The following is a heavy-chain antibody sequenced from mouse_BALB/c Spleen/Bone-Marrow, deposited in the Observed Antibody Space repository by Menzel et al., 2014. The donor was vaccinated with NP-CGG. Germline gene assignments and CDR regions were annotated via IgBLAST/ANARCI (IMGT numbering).Heavy chain of an antibody. CDR3: ARDDGPYRGY. D-gene: IGHD2-3*01. V-gene: IGHV1-7*01. CDR2: IYPSTGYT. J-gene: IGHJ2*01. Sequence: QVQLQQSGAELAKPGASVKMSCKASGYTFTSYWMHWVKQRPGQGLEWIGYIYPSTGYTDYNQKFKDKATLTADKSSSTAYMQLRSLTSEDSAVYYCARDDGPYRGYRGQGTTLTVSS. CDR1: GYTFTSYW.